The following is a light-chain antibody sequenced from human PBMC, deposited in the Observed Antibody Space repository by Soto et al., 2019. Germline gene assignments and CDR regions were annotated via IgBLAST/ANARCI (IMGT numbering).Light chain of an antibody. J-gene: IGLJ1*01. V-gene: IGLV2-23*02. Sequence: QSALTQPASASGSPGQSIAISCTGTSSDIGSYDLVSWYQQHPGTAPKLIIYEVTKRPSGVSTRFSGSKSGNAASLTISGRQAVDEADYYCCSFADFTYVFGTGTKVTVL. CDR2: EVT. CDR3: CSFADFTYV. CDR1: SSDIGSYDL.